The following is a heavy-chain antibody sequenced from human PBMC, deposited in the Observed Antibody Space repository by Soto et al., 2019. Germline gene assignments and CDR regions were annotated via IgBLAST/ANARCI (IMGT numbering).Heavy chain of an antibody. CDR2: IIPILART. CDR1: GGTFNNYA. V-gene: IGHV1-69*01. D-gene: IGHD3-9*01. J-gene: IGHJ6*02. Sequence: QMELVQSGTEVKKPGSSVKVSCKASGGTFNNYAFGWVRQATGQGLEWMGGIIPILARTYYAQKFQGRVTTTAAESTSTAYMELTSLRPEDTAVSYCARDVVRDNDLSTGHPRLGMDVWGHGTTVIVSS. CDR3: ARDVVRDNDLSTGHPRLGMDV.